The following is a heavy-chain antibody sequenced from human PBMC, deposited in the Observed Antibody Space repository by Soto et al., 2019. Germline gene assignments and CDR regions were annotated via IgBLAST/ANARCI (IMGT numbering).Heavy chain of an antibody. CDR3: ARDQFYGSESSNKIFYYYYGMDV. CDR1: GFTVSSNY. CDR2: LYRGIST. D-gene: IGHD3-10*01. J-gene: IGHJ6*02. V-gene: IGHV3-53*01. Sequence: GGSLRLSCTASGFTVSSNYMSWVRQAPGKGLEWVSGLYRGISTYYADSVKGRFTITRDNSKNTLYLHMSSLRVDDTAVYYCARDQFYGSESSNKIFYYYYGMDVWGRGTTVTVSS.